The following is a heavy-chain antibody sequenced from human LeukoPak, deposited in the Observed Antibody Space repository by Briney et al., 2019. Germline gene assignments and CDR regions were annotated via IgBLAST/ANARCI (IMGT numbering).Heavy chain of an antibody. CDR1: GYTFTSYA. CDR3: ARETLTYYGSGRGIDY. CDR2: INTNTGNP. Sequence: ASVKVSCKASGYTFTSYAMNWVRQAPGQGLEWMGWINTNTGNPTYAQGFTGRFVFSLDTSVSTAYLQISSLKAEDTAVYYCARETLTYYGSGRGIDYWGQGTLVTVSS. J-gene: IGHJ4*02. D-gene: IGHD3-10*01. V-gene: IGHV7-4-1*02.